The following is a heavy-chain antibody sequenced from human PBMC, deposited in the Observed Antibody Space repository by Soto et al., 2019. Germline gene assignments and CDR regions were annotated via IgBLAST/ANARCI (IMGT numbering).Heavy chain of an antibody. CDR1: GFTFDDYG. D-gene: IGHD1-7*01. CDR2: INWNGGST. V-gene: IGHV3-20*01. Sequence: AGGSRRLSCAASGFTFDDYGISWVRQAPGKGLEWVSAINWNGGSTGYGDSVKGRFTISRDNAKNSLYLQMNSLRAEDTALYHCARGKLSSARENAFDIWGQGTLVTVSS. CDR3: ARGKLSSARENAFDI. J-gene: IGHJ3*02.